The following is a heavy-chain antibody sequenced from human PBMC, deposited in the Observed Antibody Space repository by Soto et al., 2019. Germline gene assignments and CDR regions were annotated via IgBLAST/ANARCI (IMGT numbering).Heavy chain of an antibody. CDR3: ARERTGDPTFFDY. CDR2: IYHSGST. V-gene: IGHV4-61*01. J-gene: IGHJ4*02. Sequence: PSETLSLTCAVSGGSVRSGSYYWGWIRQPPGKGLEWIGFIYHSGSTNYNPSLKSRVTISVDTSKNQFSLNLLSLTAADTAVYYCARERTGDPTFFDYWGQGALVTVSS. CDR1: GGSVRSGSYY. D-gene: IGHD1-1*01.